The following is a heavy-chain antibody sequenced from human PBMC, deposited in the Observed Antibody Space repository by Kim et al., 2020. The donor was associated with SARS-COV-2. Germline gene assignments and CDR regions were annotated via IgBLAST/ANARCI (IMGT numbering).Heavy chain of an antibody. J-gene: IGHJ5*02. CDR2: IYYSGST. CDR3: ARRATVTTSNWFDP. CDR1: GGSISSSSYY. V-gene: IGHV4-39*01. Sequence: SETLSLTCTVSGGSISSSSYYWGWIRQPPGKGLEWIGSIYYSGSTYYNPSLKSRVTISVDTSKNQFSLKLSSVTAADTAVYYCARRATVTTSNWFDPWGQGTLVTVSS. D-gene: IGHD4-17*01.